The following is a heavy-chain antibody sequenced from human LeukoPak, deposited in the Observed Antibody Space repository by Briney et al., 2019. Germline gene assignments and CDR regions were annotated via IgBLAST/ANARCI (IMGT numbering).Heavy chain of an antibody. CDR3: ARGALVAAAGKRYFDL. D-gene: IGHD6-13*01. J-gene: IGHJ2*01. CDR2: IYTNGGA. CDR1: GGSVTSGNYY. V-gene: IGHV4-61*02. Sequence: SQTLSLTCTVSGGSVTSGNYYWNWIRQPAGKGLEWIGRIYTNGGASYNPSLKSRVTISIDASKNQFSLKLSSVTAADTAVYYCARGALVAAAGKRYFDLWGRGTLVTVSS.